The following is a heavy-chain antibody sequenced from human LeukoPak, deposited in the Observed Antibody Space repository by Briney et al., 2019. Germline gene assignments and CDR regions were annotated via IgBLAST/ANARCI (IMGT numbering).Heavy chain of an antibody. J-gene: IGHJ3*02. D-gene: IGHD2-21*02. Sequence: GGSLRLSCAASGFTVSSNYMSWVRQAPGKGLEWVSVIYRGGSTYYADSVKGRFTISRDNSKNTVYLQMNSLRAEDTAVYYCARAPAPNCGGDCYPGAFDTWGQGTMVTVSS. CDR3: ARAPAPNCGGDCYPGAFDT. CDR1: GFTVSSNY. V-gene: IGHV3-66*01. CDR2: IYRGGST.